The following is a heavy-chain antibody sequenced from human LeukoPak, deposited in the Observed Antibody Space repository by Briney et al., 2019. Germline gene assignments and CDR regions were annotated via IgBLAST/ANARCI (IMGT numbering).Heavy chain of an antibody. CDR3: ASVRGVIRGWFDP. J-gene: IGHJ5*02. CDR2: INHSGST. V-gene: IGHV4-34*01. CDR1: GGSFSGYY. Sequence: TPSETLPLTCAVYGGSFSGYYWSWIRQPPGKGLEWIGEINHSGSTNYNPSLKSRVTISVDTSKNQFSLKLSSVTAADTAVYYCASVRGVIRGWFDPWGQGTLVTVSS. D-gene: IGHD3-10*01.